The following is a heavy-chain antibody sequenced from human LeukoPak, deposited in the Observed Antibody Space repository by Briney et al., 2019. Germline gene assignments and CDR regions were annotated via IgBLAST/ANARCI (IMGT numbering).Heavy chain of an antibody. CDR1: GFTFSSYA. CDR3: AKASWVSTADAVL. J-gene: IGHJ4*02. Sequence: PGGSLRLSCVASGFTFSSYAMSWVRETSARGLEWVSSLRGNGDAFYADSVKGRFTLSRDESRNTVYLQLNKLRVEDTAIYYCAKASWVSTADAVLWGQGTVVTVSS. D-gene: IGHD3-16*01. V-gene: IGHV3-23*01. CDR2: LRGNGDA.